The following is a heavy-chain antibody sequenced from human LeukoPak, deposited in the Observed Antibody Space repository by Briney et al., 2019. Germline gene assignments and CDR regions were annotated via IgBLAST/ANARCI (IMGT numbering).Heavy chain of an antibody. D-gene: IGHD7-27*01. V-gene: IGHV3-66*02. CDR2: IYSGGST. Sequence: GGSLKLSCAASGFTVSSNYRSWVRQAPGKGLEWVSVIYSGGSTYYADSLKGRVTISRDKSKNTLYLQRSSLRAEDTPVYYCARSYSNWASYFDSSARGTLATVPS. CDR3: ARSYSNWASYFDS. CDR1: GFTVSSNY. J-gene: IGHJ4*02.